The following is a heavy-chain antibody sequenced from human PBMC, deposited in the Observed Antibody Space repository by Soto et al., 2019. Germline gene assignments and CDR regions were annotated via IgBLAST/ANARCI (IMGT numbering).Heavy chain of an antibody. D-gene: IGHD3-3*01. Sequence: QLQLQESGSGLVKPSQNLSLTCAVFSGSISSHGHAWSWLRQPPGKGLEWIGYIYYSGTAYYNPSLKSRVTISADRSKNQFSLNLSSVTAADTAISDCARATFVVDVSRDVGGQGATVTVSS. CDR2: IYYSGTA. CDR1: SGSISSHGHA. J-gene: IGHJ6*02. CDR3: ARATFVVDVSRDV. V-gene: IGHV4-30-2*01.